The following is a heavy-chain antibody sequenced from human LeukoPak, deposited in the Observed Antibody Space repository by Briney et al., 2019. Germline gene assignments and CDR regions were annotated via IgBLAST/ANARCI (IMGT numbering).Heavy chain of an antibody. CDR1: GFTLSSYA. CDR2: ISASGGST. J-gene: IGHJ4*02. Sequence: GGSLRLSCAASGFTLSSYAMSWVRQAPGKGLEWVSAISASGGSTYYADSVKGRFTISRDNSKNTLYLQMNSLRAEDTAVYYCAKDYGSSGYYYGSGTADYWGQGTLVTVSS. CDR3: AKDYGSSGYYYGSGTADY. D-gene: IGHD3-22*01. V-gene: IGHV3-23*01.